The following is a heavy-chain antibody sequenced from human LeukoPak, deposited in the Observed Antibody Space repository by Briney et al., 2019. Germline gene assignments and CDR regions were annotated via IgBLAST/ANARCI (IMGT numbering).Heavy chain of an antibody. Sequence: GGSLRLSCAASGFTFSSYELNWVRQAPGKGLEWVSYISSSGSTIYYAESVKGRFTISRDNSKNTLYLQMNSLRAEDTAAYYCAKEDRQPHPDPFDYWGQGTLVTVSS. CDR3: AKEDRQPHPDPFDY. CDR1: GFTFSSYE. D-gene: IGHD1-14*01. CDR2: ISSSGSTI. J-gene: IGHJ4*02. V-gene: IGHV3-48*03.